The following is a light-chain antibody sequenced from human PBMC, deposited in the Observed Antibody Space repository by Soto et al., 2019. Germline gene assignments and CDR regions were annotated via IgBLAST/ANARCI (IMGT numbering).Light chain of an antibody. CDR3: QHLHTYPYT. Sequence: IQLTQSPSSLSASVGDRVTITCRASQGIASYLAWYQQKPGKAPKLLIYAASTLQSGVPSRFSGSGSGTDFTPTISSLQPEDFATYYCQHLHTYPYTFGQGTKVDI. J-gene: IGKJ2*01. CDR1: QGIASY. V-gene: IGKV1-9*01. CDR2: AAS.